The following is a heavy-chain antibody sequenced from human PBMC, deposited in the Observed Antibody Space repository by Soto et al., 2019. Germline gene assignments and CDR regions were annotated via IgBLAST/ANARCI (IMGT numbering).Heavy chain of an antibody. D-gene: IGHD2-8*01. J-gene: IGHJ4*01. V-gene: IGHV3-23*01. CDR2: ISGNSGKT. CDR1: GFTFSSYA. CDR3: EKLGFVLMELYYFHQ. Sequence: EVQLLESGGGLVQPGGSLRLSCTASGFTFSSYAMSWVRQAPGKELEWVSTISGNSGKTNYAESVKGRFSISRDNSKNTVHLQLDSLRAEDTAVYFCEKLGFVLMELYYFHQWGHGTLVTVSS.